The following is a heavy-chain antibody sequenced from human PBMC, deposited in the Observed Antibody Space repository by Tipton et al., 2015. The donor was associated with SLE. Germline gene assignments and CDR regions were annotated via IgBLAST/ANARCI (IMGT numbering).Heavy chain of an antibody. J-gene: IGHJ5*02. CDR2: VYYIGTT. V-gene: IGHV4-39*07. CDR1: GDPINSGSYS. D-gene: IGHD2-2*01. Sequence: TLSLTCIVSGDPINSGSYSWAWIRQPPGKGLEWVGSVYYIGTTNYTPSLRSRVTISLDTSMNQFSLDLSSVTAADTAVYYCARSVTPAAIGWFDPWGQGTLVSVSS. CDR3: ARSVTPAAIGWFDP.